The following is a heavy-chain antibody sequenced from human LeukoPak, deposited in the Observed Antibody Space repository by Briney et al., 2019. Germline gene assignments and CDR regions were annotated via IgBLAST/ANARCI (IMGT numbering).Heavy chain of an antibody. CDR2: IYYSGST. CDR3: AREGQLAERQFDY. D-gene: IGHD6-6*01. CDR1: GGSISSSSYY. V-gene: IGHV4-39*07. J-gene: IGHJ4*02. Sequence: SETLSLTCTVSGGSISSSSYYWGWIRQPPGKGLEWIGSIYYSGSTYYNPSLKSRVTISVDTSKNQFSLKLSSVTAADTAVYYCAREGQLAERQFDYWGQGTLVTVSS.